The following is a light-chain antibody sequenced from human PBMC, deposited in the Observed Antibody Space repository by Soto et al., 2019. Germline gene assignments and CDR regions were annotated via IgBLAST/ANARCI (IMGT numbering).Light chain of an antibody. Sequence: EIVLTQSPGTLSVSPWERATLSCRASQSVSSYLAWYQQKPGQAPRLLIYDASNRATGIPARFSGSGSGTDFTLTISSLEPEDFAVYNCQQRSNWPAITFGQATKVDIK. CDR2: DAS. J-gene: IGKJ1*01. V-gene: IGKV3-11*01. CDR3: QQRSNWPAIT. CDR1: QSVSSY.